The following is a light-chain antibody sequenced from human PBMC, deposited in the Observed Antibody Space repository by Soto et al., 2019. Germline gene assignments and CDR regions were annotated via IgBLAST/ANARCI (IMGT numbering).Light chain of an antibody. CDR2: WAS. J-gene: IGKJ1*01. CDR1: QSVLYSSNNKNY. V-gene: IGKV4-1*01. Sequence: DIVMTQSPDSLAVSLGERATINCKSSQSVLYSSNNKNYLAWYQQKPGQPPKLLIYWASTRESGVPDRFSGSGSVTDFTLTISSLQDEDVAVYYCQQYYSPWTFGQGTKVEIK. CDR3: QQYYSPWT.